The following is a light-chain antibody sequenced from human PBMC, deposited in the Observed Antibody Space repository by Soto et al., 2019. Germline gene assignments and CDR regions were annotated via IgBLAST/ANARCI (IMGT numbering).Light chain of an antibody. V-gene: IGKV1-39*01. CDR3: QEGYSSPRT. J-gene: IGKJ1*01. CDR2: AAS. Sequence: DIQMTQSPSSLSASVGDRVTITCRASQSISSYLNWYQQKPGKAPKLLIYAASSLQSGVPSRFSGSGSGTDFTLTISSPQPEDVATYYCQEGYSSPRTFGQGTMVEIK. CDR1: QSISSY.